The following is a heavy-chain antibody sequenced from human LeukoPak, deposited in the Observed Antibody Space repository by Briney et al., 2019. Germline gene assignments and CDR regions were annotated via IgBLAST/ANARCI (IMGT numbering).Heavy chain of an antibody. Sequence: GGSLRLSCAASGFTFSSYGMHWVRQAPGKGLEWVAVISYDGSNKYYADSVKGRFTISRDNSKNTLYLQMNSLRAEDTAVYYCARESTMVRGVIRAGWSYFDYWGQGTLVTVSS. J-gene: IGHJ4*02. D-gene: IGHD3-10*01. V-gene: IGHV3-30*03. CDR2: ISYDGSNK. CDR1: GFTFSSYG. CDR3: ARESTMVRGVIRAGWSYFDY.